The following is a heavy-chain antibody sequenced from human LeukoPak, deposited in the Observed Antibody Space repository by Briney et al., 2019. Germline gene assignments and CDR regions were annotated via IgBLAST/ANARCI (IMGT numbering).Heavy chain of an antibody. V-gene: IGHV1-2*02. CDR3: AIFIITFGGVIDP. Sequence: ASVKVSCKASGYTFTGYYMHWVRQAPGQGLEWMGWINPNSGGTNYAQKFQGRVTMTRDTSISTAYMELIRLRSDDTAVDYCAIFIITFGGVIDPWGQGTLVTVSS. CDR1: GYTFTGYY. J-gene: IGHJ5*02. CDR2: INPNSGGT. D-gene: IGHD3-16*01.